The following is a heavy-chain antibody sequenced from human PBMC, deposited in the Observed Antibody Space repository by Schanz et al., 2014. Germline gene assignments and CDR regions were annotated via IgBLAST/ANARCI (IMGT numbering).Heavy chain of an antibody. CDR3: ARKKKLGVYGGKGHESLDN. J-gene: IGHJ3*02. D-gene: IGHD4-17*01. V-gene: IGHV3-74*01. CDR1: GFTFSSHW. Sequence: EVQLVQSGGGLVQPGGSLRLSCAASGFTFSSHWMHWVRQDPGKGLVWVARINSVGSNTDYADSVTGRFTISRDNAKNTLYLQMKTPRAEDPAVYYCARKKKLGVYGGKGHESLDNWGRGT. CDR2: INSVGSNT.